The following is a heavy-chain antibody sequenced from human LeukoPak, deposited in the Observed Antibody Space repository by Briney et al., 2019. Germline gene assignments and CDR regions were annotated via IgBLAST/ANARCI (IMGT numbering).Heavy chain of an antibody. CDR1: GFTFSSYW. V-gene: IGHV3-74*01. Sequence: GGSLRLSCAASGFTFSSYWMHWVRQAPGKGLVWVSRINSDGSSTSYADSVKGRFTISRDNSKNTLYLQMNSLRDEDTAVYFCARDLASSGSPYFDYWGLGTLVTVSS. J-gene: IGHJ4*02. CDR3: ARDLASSGSPYFDY. CDR2: INSDGSST. D-gene: IGHD3-22*01.